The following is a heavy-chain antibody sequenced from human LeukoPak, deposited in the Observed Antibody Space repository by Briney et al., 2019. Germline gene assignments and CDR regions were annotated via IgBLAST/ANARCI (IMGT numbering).Heavy chain of an antibody. J-gene: IGHJ4*02. CDR2: MNPNSGNT. D-gene: IGHD5-18*01. CDR1: GYTFTSYD. CDR3: TSTRVDTAMVTDY. Sequence: ASVKASCKASGYTFTSYDINWVRQATGQGLEWMGWMNPNSGNTGYAQKFQGRVTMTRNTSISTAYMELSSLRSEDTAVYYCTSTRVDTAMVTDYWGQGTLVTVSS. V-gene: IGHV1-8*01.